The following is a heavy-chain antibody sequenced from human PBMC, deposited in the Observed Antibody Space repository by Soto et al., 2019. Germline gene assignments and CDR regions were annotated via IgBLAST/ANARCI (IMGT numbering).Heavy chain of an antibody. Sequence: QVQLQESGPGLVKPSGTLSLTCAVSGGSISSSNWWSWVRQPPGKGLEWIGEIYHNGSTNYNPSLKSRVTISVDKSENQFSLKLSSVTAADTAVYYCARDRGDTPSRGDYWGQGTLVTVSS. V-gene: IGHV4-4*02. D-gene: IGHD2-21*02. CDR1: GGSISSSNW. J-gene: IGHJ4*02. CDR3: ARDRGDTPSRGDY. CDR2: IYHNGST.